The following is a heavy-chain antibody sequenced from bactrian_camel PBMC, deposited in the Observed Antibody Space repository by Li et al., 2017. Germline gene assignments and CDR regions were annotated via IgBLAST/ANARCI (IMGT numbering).Heavy chain of an antibody. D-gene: IGHD1*01. V-gene: IGHV3S53*01. CDR2: LDSDGRI. Sequence: HVQLVESGGGSVQPGGFLRLSCAASGRIYINMWMGWFRQASGKEREWVGSLDSDGRINYADSVKGRFTISKDNRKNILYLQMNSLTPGDTAMYYCTARYEFGLGACRGVGGLGFWGQGTQVTVS. CDR1: GRIYINMW. CDR3: TARYEFGLGACRGVGGLGF. J-gene: IGHJ6*01.